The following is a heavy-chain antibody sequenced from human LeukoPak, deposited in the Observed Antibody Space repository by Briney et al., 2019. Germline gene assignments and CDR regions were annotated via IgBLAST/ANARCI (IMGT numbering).Heavy chain of an antibody. CDR3: AKDPRDTMVRGYYFDY. CDR2: ISASGGST. V-gene: IGHV3-23*01. D-gene: IGHD3-10*01. J-gene: IGHJ4*02. Sequence: PGGSLRLSCAASGFTFSIYAMTWVRQAPGKGLEWVSVISASGGSTYYTDSVKGRVTISRDNSKNTLYLQMNSLRAEDTAVYYCAKDPRDTMVRGYYFDYWGQGTLVTVSS. CDR1: GFTFSIYA.